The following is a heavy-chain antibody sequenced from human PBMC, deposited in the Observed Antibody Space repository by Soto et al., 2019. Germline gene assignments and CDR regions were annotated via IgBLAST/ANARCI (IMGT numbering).Heavy chain of an antibody. CDR3: ARELIAVAVSFDY. Sequence: QVQLVQSGAEVKKPGASVKVSCKASGYTFTSYAMHWVRQAPGQRLEWMGWINAGNGNTKYSQKFQGRVTITRDTSASTAHMELSSLRSEDTAVYYCARELIAVAVSFDYWGQGTLVTVSS. V-gene: IGHV1-3*01. CDR1: GYTFTSYA. J-gene: IGHJ4*02. D-gene: IGHD6-19*01. CDR2: INAGNGNT.